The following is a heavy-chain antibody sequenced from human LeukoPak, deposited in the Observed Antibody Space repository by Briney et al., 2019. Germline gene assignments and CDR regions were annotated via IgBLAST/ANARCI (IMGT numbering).Heavy chain of an antibody. Sequence: ASVKVSCKASGYTFSGYYFHWVRQAPGQGLEWMGWINPNTAGTNYAQKFLGGVTLTWDTSISTAYMELNRLTSDDTAVYYCATSAGDYRAGHYYYMGVWGRGTSVSVSS. V-gene: IGHV1-2*02. D-gene: IGHD4-11*01. CDR1: GYTFSGYY. CDR3: ATSAGDYRAGHYYYMGV. J-gene: IGHJ6*03. CDR2: INPNTAGT.